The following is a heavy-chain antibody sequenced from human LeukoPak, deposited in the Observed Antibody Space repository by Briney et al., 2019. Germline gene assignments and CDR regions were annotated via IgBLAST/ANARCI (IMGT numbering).Heavy chain of an antibody. CDR2: ISYDGSSS. Sequence: RGSLRLSCAVSGFTFSSYTMHWVRQAPGKGLEWVAVISYDGSSSYYADSVKGRFTISRDNSKNTLYLQMNSLRDEGMALYYCATRSRFGSSDFYPIWGQGTMVTVSS. D-gene: IGHD3-22*01. J-gene: IGHJ3*02. V-gene: IGHV3-30*04. CDR1: GFTFSSYT. CDR3: ATRSRFGSSDFYPI.